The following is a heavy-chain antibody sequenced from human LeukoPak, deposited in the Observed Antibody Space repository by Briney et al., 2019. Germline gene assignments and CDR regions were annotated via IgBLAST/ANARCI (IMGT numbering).Heavy chain of an antibody. CDR1: GLSFSSYG. V-gene: IGHV3-30*06. CDR2: ISYDGSNK. D-gene: IGHD6-13*01. J-gene: IGHJ4*02. CDR3: ARQRRAGYNFDY. Sequence: GGSLRLSCAASGLSFSSYGMHWVRQAPGKGLEWVAVISYDGSNKYYADSVKGPFTISRDNSKNTPYLQMNSLRAEDTAVYYCARQRRAGYNFDYWGQGTLVTVSS.